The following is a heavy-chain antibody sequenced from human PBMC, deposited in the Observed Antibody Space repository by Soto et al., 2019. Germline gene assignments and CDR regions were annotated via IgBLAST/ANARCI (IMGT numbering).Heavy chain of an antibody. CDR3: ARGDIVVVTAIHSWGTFDP. Sequence: QVQLVQSGAEVKKPGSSVKVSCKASGGTFSSYAISWVRQAPGQGLEWMGGIIPIFGTANYAQKFQGRVTITADEATSTAYMELSSLISEDTAVYYCARGDIVVVTAIHSWGTFDPWGQGTLVTVSS. J-gene: IGHJ5*02. D-gene: IGHD2-21*02. CDR1: GGTFSSYA. CDR2: IIPIFGTA. V-gene: IGHV1-69*12.